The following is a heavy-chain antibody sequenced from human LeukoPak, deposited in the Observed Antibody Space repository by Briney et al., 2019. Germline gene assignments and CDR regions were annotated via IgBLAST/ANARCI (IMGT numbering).Heavy chain of an antibody. J-gene: IGHJ4*02. Sequence: PSETLSLTCTVSGGSISSYYWSWIRQPAGKGLECIGRIYTSGSTNYNPSLKSRVTMSVDTSKNQFSLKLSSVTAADAAVYYCASSYSSSSGLVFDYWGQGTLVTVSS. V-gene: IGHV4-4*07. CDR1: GGSISSYY. CDR3: ASSYSSSSGLVFDY. D-gene: IGHD6-6*01. CDR2: IYTSGST.